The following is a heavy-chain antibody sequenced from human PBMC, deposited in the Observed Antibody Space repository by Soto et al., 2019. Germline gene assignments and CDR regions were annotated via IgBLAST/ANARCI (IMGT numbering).Heavy chain of an antibody. D-gene: IGHD2-21*01. CDR1: GFTFSSYS. CDR2: ISSSSSYI. CDR3: ARDCVVVDAFDI. Sequence: EVQLVESGGGLVKPGGSLRLSCAASGFTFSSYSMNWVRQAPGKGLEWVSSISSSSSYIYYADSVKGRFTISRDNAKNSLYLQMNSLRAEDTAVYYCARDCVVVDAFDIWGQGTMVTVSS. J-gene: IGHJ3*02. V-gene: IGHV3-21*01.